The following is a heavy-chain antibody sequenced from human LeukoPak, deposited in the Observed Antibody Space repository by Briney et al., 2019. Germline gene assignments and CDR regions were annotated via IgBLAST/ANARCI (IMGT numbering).Heavy chain of an antibody. J-gene: IGHJ4*02. CDR3: AREEGWFGELIDY. CDR2: ISSSGSTI. Sequence: SGGSLRLSCAASGFTFSSYEMNWVRQAPGKGLEWVSYISSSGSTIYYADSVKGRFTISRDNAKNSLYLQMNSLRAEDTAVYYCAREEGWFGELIDYWGQGTLVTVSS. D-gene: IGHD3-10*01. CDR1: GFTFSSYE. V-gene: IGHV3-48*03.